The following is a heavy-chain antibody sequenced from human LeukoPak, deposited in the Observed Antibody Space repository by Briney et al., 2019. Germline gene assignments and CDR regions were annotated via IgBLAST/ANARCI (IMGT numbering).Heavy chain of an antibody. CDR1: GFTFSTYA. CDR3: AKFEGLCGSANTCYHFDC. D-gene: IGHD2-21*01. V-gene: IGHV3-23*01. J-gene: IGHJ4*02. Sequence: GGSLRLSCDASGFTFSTYAMSWVRQAPGEGLEWVSGLSGSGGSTWYADSVKGRFTISRDNSKNTVYLHMNSLRAEDTAVYYCAKFEGLCGSANTCYHFDCWGQGTLVAVSS. CDR2: LSGSGGST.